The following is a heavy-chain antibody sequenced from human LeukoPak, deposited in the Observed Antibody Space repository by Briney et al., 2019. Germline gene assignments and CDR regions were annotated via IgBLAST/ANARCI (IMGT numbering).Heavy chain of an antibody. D-gene: IGHD3-10*01. CDR3: TRGRGAYGWFDP. V-gene: IGHV3-74*01. CDR1: GFTFSSYW. J-gene: IGHJ5*02. Sequence: QTGGSLRLSCAASGFTFSSYWMHWVRQAPGKGLVWVSRISSDGSNTYYADSVKGRFTISRDTAMNTLYLHMHSLREEDTADYYCTRGRGAYGWFDPWGQGTQVTVSS. CDR2: ISSDGSNT.